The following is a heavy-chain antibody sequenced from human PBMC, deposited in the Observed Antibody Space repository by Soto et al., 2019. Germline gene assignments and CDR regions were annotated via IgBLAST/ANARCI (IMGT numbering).Heavy chain of an antibody. CDR3: ATGDTAMPNPKYYYYGMDV. J-gene: IGHJ6*02. V-gene: IGHV1-24*01. CDR1: GYTLTELS. Sequence: ASVKVSCKVSGYTLTELSMHWVRQAPGKGLEWMGGFDPEDGETIYAQKFQGRVTMTEDTSTDTAYMELSSLRSEDTAVYYCATGDTAMPNPKYYYYGMDVWGQGTTVTVSS. D-gene: IGHD5-18*01. CDR2: FDPEDGET.